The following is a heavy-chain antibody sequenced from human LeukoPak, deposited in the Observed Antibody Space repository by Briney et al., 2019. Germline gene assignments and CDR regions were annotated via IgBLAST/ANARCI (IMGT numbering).Heavy chain of an antibody. V-gene: IGHV4-30-2*03. CDR1: GGSISSGGYY. J-gene: IGHJ4*02. CDR3: ARVVVGERTIAAAGYYFDY. D-gene: IGHD6-13*01. CDR2: IYHSGST. Sequence: SQTLSLTCTVSGGSISSGGYYWSWIRQPPGKGLEWIGSIYHSGSTYYNPSLKSRVTISVDTSKNQFSLKLSSVTAADTAVYYCARVVVGERTIAAAGYYFDYWGQGTLVTVSS.